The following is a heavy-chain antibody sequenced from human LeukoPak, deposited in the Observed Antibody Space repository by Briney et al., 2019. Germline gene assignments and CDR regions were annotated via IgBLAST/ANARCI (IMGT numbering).Heavy chain of an antibody. J-gene: IGHJ4*02. V-gene: IGHV3-21*01. Sequence: KPGGSLRLSCAASGFTFSSYSMNWVRQTPGKGLEWVSSISSSSGYIYYADSVKGRFTISRDNAKNSLYLQMNSLRAEDTAVYYCASNDYDYVWGSYRPLYYFDYWGQGTLVTVSS. D-gene: IGHD3-16*02. CDR3: ASNDYDYVWGSYRPLYYFDY. CDR1: GFTFSSYS. CDR2: ISSSSGYI.